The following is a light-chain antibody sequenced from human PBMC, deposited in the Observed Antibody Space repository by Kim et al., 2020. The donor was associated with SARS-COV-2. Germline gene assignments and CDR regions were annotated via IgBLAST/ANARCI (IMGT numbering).Light chain of an antibody. J-gene: IGLJ1*01. CDR2: EVY. Sequence: QSALTQSPSASGSPGQSVTISCTGTSRDVGDFDYVSWYQQHPGQAPKLMIYEVYKRSSGVPDRFSGSKSGNTASLTVSGLQAEDEADYYCSSYAGSGLYVFGTGTKVTVL. CDR1: SRDVGDFDY. CDR3: SSYAGSGLYV. V-gene: IGLV2-8*01.